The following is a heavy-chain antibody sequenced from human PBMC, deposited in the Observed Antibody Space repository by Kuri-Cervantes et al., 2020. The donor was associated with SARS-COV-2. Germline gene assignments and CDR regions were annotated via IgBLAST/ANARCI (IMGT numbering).Heavy chain of an antibody. CDR2: VRGKANNYAT. CDR1: GFLFSASA. D-gene: IGHD6-25*01. J-gene: IGHJ4*02. V-gene: IGHV3-73*01. Sequence: GGSLRLSCEVSGFLFSASAIHWVRQASGKGLEWVGRVRGKANNYATAYAASVKGRFTISRDDSKNMAYLQMNSLRAEDTAVYYCARDRQRDFDYWGQGTRVTVSS. CDR3: ARDRQRDFDY.